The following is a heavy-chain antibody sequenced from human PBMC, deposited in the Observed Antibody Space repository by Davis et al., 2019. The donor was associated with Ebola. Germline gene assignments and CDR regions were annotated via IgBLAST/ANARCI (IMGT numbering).Heavy chain of an antibody. CDR2: IKSKTDGGTT. CDR1: GFTFSNAW. D-gene: IGHD3-16*01. J-gene: IGHJ6*02. V-gene: IGHV3-15*01. Sequence: GSLRLSCAASGFTFSNAWMSWVRQAPGKGLEWVGRIKSKTDGGTTDYAAPVKGRFTISRDDSKNTLYLQMNSLKTEDTAVYYCTTELGASWDGMDVWGQGTTVTVSS. CDR3: TTELGASWDGMDV.